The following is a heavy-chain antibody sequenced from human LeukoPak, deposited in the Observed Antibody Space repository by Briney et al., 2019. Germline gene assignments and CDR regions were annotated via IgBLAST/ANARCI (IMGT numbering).Heavy chain of an antibody. CDR3: AKETTIFVGYYFDY. CDR2: ISGSGGST. Sequence: PGRSLRLSCAASGLTFSSYAMSWVRQAPGKGLEWVSAISGSGGSTYYADSVKGRFTISRDNSKNTLYLQMNSLRAEDTAVYYCAKETTIFVGYYFDYWGQGTLVTVSS. J-gene: IGHJ4*02. V-gene: IGHV3-23*01. D-gene: IGHD3-3*01. CDR1: GLTFSSYA.